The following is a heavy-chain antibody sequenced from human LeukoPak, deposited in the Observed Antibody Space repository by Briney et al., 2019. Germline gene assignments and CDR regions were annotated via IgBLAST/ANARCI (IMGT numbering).Heavy chain of an antibody. V-gene: IGHV3-66*04. Sequence: PGGSLRLSCAASGFTVSNNYMSWVRQAPGKGLEWVSAIYSGGSTYYADSVKGRFTISRDNSKNTLYLQMNSLRAEDTAVYYCARHHWHYGSGNEFDYWGQGTLVTVSS. CDR2: IYSGGST. CDR1: GFTVSNNY. J-gene: IGHJ4*02. D-gene: IGHD3-10*01. CDR3: ARHHWHYGSGNEFDY.